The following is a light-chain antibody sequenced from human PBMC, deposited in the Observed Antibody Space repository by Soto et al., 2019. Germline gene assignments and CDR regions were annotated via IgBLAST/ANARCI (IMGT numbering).Light chain of an antibody. CDR3: CSYADSSTWV. Sequence: QSALTQPASVSGSPGQSITISCTGTSSDVGSYNLVSWYRQHPGKAPKFMIYEVTKRPSGVSNRFSGSKSGNTASLTISGLQAEDEADYYCCSYADSSTWVFGGGTKVTVL. V-gene: IGLV2-23*02. CDR2: EVT. J-gene: IGLJ3*02. CDR1: SSDVGSYNL.